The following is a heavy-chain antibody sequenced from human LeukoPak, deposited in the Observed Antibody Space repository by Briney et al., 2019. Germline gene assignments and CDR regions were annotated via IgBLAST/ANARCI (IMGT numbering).Heavy chain of an antibody. CDR2: ISSSGSTI. CDR1: GFTFSSYE. Sequence: GGSLRLSCAASGFTFSSYEMNWVRQAPGKGLEWVSYISSSGSTIYYADSVKGRFTISRDNAKNSLYLQMNSLRAEDTAVYYCASVFGYYDSSGYYYHGVFDYWGQGTLVTVSP. D-gene: IGHD3-22*01. V-gene: IGHV3-48*03. J-gene: IGHJ4*02. CDR3: ASVFGYYDSSGYYYHGVFDY.